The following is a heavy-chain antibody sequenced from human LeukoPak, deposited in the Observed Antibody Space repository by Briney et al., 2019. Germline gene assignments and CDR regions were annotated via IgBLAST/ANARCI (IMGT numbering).Heavy chain of an antibody. J-gene: IGHJ4*02. CDR2: ISAYNGNT. V-gene: IGHV1-18*01. CDR3: ARDYTTEEGDY. D-gene: IGHD4-17*01. CDR1: GYTFTSYG. Sequence: ASVKVSCKASGYTFTSYGISWVRQAPGQGLEWMGWISAYNGNTNYAQKLHGRVTMTADTSTRTAYLERRSLRSDDAAVYYCARDYTTEEGDYWGQGTLVTVSS.